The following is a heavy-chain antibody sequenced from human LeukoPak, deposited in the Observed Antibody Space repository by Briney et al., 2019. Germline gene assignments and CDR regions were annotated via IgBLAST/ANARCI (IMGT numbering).Heavy chain of an antibody. V-gene: IGHV3-23*01. CDR2: ISDSGTVT. CDR3: TKAFRSGTFLFDF. J-gene: IGHJ4*02. D-gene: IGHD3-10*01. CDR1: GFAFSTYA. Sequence: GGSLRLSCAASGFAFSTYAMTWVRQAPGKGLEWVSGISDSGTVTYYADSVKGRFTISRDNSKNTLYLQMNSLRAEDTAVYYRTKAFRSGTFLFDFWGQGSLVTVSS.